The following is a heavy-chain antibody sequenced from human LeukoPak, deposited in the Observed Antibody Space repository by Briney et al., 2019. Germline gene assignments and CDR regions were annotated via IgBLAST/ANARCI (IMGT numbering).Heavy chain of an antibody. Sequence: PLASVTVSCKASKYTFTNYYIHWVRQAPGQGLEWMGWINPTTGVTNYAQMFQGRVTMTRDTSITTAYMDLSRLTSDDTAIYFCATDTPPYCNGGSCYFDWGQGTLVTVSS. CDR2: INPTTGVT. CDR3: ATDTPPYCNGGSCYFD. D-gene: IGHD2-15*01. V-gene: IGHV1-2*02. CDR1: KYTFTNYY. J-gene: IGHJ4*02.